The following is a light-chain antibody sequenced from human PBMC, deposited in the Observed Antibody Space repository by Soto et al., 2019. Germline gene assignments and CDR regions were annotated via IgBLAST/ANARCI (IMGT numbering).Light chain of an antibody. CDR1: RSDIGAYNY. J-gene: IGLJ2*01. CDR3: SSYTSSNVVV. CDR2: DVD. Sequence: QSVLTQPASVSGSPGQSITISCTGTRSDIGAYNYVSWYQQHPGKAPKLIIYDVDYRASGVSYRFSGSKSDNTASLTISGLQAEDEADYHCSSYTSSNVVVFGGGTKLTVL. V-gene: IGLV2-14*03.